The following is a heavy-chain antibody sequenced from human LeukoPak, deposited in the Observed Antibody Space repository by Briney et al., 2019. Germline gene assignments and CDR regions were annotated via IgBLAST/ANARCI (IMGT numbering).Heavy chain of an antibody. CDR1: GGSISSGDYY. D-gene: IGHD3-22*01. J-gene: IGHJ4*02. CDR3: ATSRDSSGYYVDY. Sequence: SQTLSLTCTVYGGSISSGDYYWNWIRQHPGKGLEWIGYIYYSGSTYYNPSLKSRVTISVDTSKNQFSLKLSSVTAADTAVYYCATSRDSSGYYVDYWGQGTLVTVSS. V-gene: IGHV4-31*03. CDR2: IYYSGST.